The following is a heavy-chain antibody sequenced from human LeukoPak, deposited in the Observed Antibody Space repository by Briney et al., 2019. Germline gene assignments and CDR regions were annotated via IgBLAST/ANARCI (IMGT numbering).Heavy chain of an antibody. D-gene: IGHD3-10*01. CDR1: GGTFSSYA. J-gene: IGHJ6*03. CDR3: ARGGLFIDYYYMDV. V-gene: IGHV1-69*13. Sequence: ASVKVSCKASGGTFSSYAISWVRQAPGQGLEWMGGIIPIFGTANYAQKFQGRVTITADESTSTAYMELSSLRSEDTAVYYCARGGLFIDYYYMDVWGKGTTVTVSS. CDR2: IIPIFGTA.